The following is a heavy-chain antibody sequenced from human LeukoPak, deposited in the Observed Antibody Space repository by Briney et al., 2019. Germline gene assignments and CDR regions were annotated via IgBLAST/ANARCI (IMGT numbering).Heavy chain of an antibody. V-gene: IGHV3-48*02. J-gene: IGHJ6*03. CDR2: ISTSSSTI. Sequence: PGGSLRLSCAASGFTFSRYVMNWVRQAPGEGLEWVPYISTSSSTIYYADSVKGRFTISRDDAKNSLYLQMNSLTDEDTAVYYCARERIMDVWGKGTTVTVSS. D-gene: IGHD2-15*01. CDR1: GFTFSRYV. CDR3: ARERIMDV.